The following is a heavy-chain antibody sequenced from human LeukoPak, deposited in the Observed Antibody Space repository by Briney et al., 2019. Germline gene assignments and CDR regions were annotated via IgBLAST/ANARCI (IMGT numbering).Heavy chain of an antibody. CDR3: AKGDIVVPAAIRH. CDR1: GFTFSSYG. CDR2: ISYDGSNK. D-gene: IGHD2-2*01. Sequence: GGSLRLSCAASGFTFSSYGMHWFRQAPGKGLEWVAVISYDGSNKYYADSVKGRFTISRDNSKNTLYLQMNSLRAEDTAVYYCAKGDIVVPAAIRHWGQGTLVTVSS. J-gene: IGHJ4*02. V-gene: IGHV3-30*18.